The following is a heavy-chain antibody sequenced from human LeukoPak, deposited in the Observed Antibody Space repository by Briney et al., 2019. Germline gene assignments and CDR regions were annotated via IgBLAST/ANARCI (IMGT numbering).Heavy chain of an antibody. CDR1: GYTFTSYY. CDR2: INPSGGST. D-gene: IGHD6-13*01. J-gene: IGHJ5*02. Sequence: GASVKVSCKASGYTFTSYYMHWVRQAPGQGLEWMGIINPSGGSTSYAQKFQGRVTMTRDTSTSTVYMELSNLRSEDTAVYYCARDRERIAAAGTTYNWFDPWGQGTLVTVSS. V-gene: IGHV1-46*01. CDR3: ARDRERIAAAGTTYNWFDP.